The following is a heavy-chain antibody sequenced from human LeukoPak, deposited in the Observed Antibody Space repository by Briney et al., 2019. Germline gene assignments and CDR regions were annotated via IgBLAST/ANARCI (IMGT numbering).Heavy chain of an antibody. Sequence: SVKVSCKASGGTFSSYAISWVRQAPGQGLEWMGGIIPIFGTANYAQKFQGRVTITADESTSTAYMELSSLRSEDTAVYYCASLRYSSSYYYYYGMDVWGQGTTVTVSS. V-gene: IGHV1-69*13. J-gene: IGHJ6*02. D-gene: IGHD6-13*01. CDR1: GGTFSSYA. CDR3: ASLRYSSSYYYYYGMDV. CDR2: IIPIFGTA.